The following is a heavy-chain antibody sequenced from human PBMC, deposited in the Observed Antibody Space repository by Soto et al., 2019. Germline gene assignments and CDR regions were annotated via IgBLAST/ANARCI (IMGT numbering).Heavy chain of an antibody. CDR2: ISGNGGST. J-gene: IGHJ4*02. CDR3: ARRGYGLYLDY. Sequence: EVQLVESGGGLVQPGGSLRLSCAASGFTFSSYAMHWVRQAPGKGLEYVSVISGNGGSTYYANSVKGRFTISRDNSKNTLSPQRGSLRAADMAVYYCARRGYGLYLDYWGQGTLVTVSS. CDR1: GFTFSSYA. D-gene: IGHD3-10*01. V-gene: IGHV3-64*01.